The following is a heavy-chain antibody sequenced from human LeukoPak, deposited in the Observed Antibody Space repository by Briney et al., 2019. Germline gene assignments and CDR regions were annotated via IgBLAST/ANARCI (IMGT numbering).Heavy chain of an antibody. CDR2: MNPNSGNT. CDR1: GYTFTGYY. V-gene: IGHV1-8*02. CDR3: ARGLRGYCSSTSCWPYYYYYYMDV. D-gene: IGHD2-2*01. Sequence: ASVKASCKASGYTFTGYYMHWVRQATGQGLEWMGWMNPNSGNTGYAQKFQGRVTMTRNTSISTAYMELSSLRSEDTAVYYCARGLRGYCSSTSCWPYYYYYYMDVWGKGTTVTVSS. J-gene: IGHJ6*03.